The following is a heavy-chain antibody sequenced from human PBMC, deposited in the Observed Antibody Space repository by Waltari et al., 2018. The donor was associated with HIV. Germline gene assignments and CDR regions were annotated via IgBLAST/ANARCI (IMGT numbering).Heavy chain of an antibody. CDR3: ARDCSGGSCYRDAFDI. J-gene: IGHJ3*02. Sequence: QVQLVQSGAEVKKPGASVKVSCKASGYTFNSYYMHWVRQAPGQGLEWMGIINPSGGRTSYAQKVQGRVTMTRDTSTSTVYMELSSLRSEDTAVYYCARDCSGGSCYRDAFDIWGQGTMVTVSS. CDR1: GYTFNSYY. CDR2: INPSGGRT. V-gene: IGHV1-46*02. D-gene: IGHD2-15*01.